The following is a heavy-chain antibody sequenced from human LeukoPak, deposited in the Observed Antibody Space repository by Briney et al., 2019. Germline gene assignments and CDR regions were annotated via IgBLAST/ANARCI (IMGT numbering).Heavy chain of an antibody. D-gene: IGHD6-19*01. V-gene: IGHV4-4*07. J-gene: IGHJ3*02. CDR2: IYTSGST. Sequence: TSETLSLTCTVSGDSISTYYWGWLRQPAGKRLEWIGRIYTSGSTNYNPSLESRVTMSVDTSKNQFSLNLSSVTAADTAVYYCARAISSGWFKNAFDIWGQGTMVTVSS. CDR1: GDSISTYY. CDR3: ARAISSGWFKNAFDI.